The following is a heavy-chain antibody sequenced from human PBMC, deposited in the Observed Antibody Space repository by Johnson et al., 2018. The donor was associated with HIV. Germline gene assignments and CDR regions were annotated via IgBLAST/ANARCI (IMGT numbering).Heavy chain of an antibody. CDR2: ITTAGDT. CDR3: KISSSTGFEF. Sequence: VQLVESGGGLVQPGGSLRLSCAASGFTFSTYDMHWVRQVTGKGLEWVSGITTAGDTYYPGSVKGRFTISRDNAKNSLYLQMNSLRAEDTAVYYCKISSSTGFEFWGQGTMVTVSS. D-gene: IGHD6-6*01. V-gene: IGHV3-13*01. CDR1: GFTFSTYD. J-gene: IGHJ3*01.